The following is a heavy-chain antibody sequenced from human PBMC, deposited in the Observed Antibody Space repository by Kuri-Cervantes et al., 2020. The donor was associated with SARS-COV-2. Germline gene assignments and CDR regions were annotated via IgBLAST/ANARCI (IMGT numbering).Heavy chain of an antibody. CDR3: ARAGDYSNGPLLDY. Sequence: SGPTLVKPTQTLTLTCTFSGFSLSTSGVSVGWIRQPPGKALEWLALIYWDDDKRYSPSLKSRLTITKDTSKNQVVLTMTNMDPVDTATYYCARAGDYSNGPLLDYWGQGTLVTVSS. CDR2: IYWDDDK. J-gene: IGHJ4*02. CDR1: GFSLSTSGVS. D-gene: IGHD4-11*01. V-gene: IGHV2-5*02.